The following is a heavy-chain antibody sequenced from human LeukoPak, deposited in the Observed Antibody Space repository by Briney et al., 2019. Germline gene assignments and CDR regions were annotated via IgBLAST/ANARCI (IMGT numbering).Heavy chain of an antibody. Sequence: PSETLSLTCVVYGGAFSGYYWSWLRQPPGKGLEWIGEINHRGSTNYNPSLKSRVSISVDTSKNQFSLKLSSVTAADTAVYYCARGLSSGWPYYYYYYYMDVWGKGTTVTVSS. CDR2: INHRGST. J-gene: IGHJ6*03. CDR3: ARGLSSGWPYYYYYYYMDV. D-gene: IGHD6-19*01. V-gene: IGHV4-34*01. CDR1: GGAFSGYY.